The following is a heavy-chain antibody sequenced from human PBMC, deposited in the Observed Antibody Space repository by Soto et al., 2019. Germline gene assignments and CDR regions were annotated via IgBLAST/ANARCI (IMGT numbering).Heavy chain of an antibody. Sequence: QVQLVESGGAVVQPGMSLRLSCAASGFTFSDSGMHWVRQAPGRGLDWAAALWYDGTNENYADSVKGRFTISRDNSKNTLYLQMTSLRVEDTAMYYCARDLYSGIYGGASWGQGTLVTVSS. CDR3: ARDLYSGIYGGAS. D-gene: IGHD1-26*01. V-gene: IGHV3-33*01. CDR1: GFTFSDSG. CDR2: LWYDGTNE. J-gene: IGHJ5*02.